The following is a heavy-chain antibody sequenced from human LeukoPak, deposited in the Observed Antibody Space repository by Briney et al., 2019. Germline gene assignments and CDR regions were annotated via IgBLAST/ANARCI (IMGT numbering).Heavy chain of an antibody. D-gene: IGHD6-13*01. CDR1: GGTFISYA. J-gene: IGHJ4*02. V-gene: IGHV1-69*05. CDR3: AIWGQQLAFDY. CDR2: IIPIFGIA. Sequence: ASVKVSCKASGGTFISYAISWVRQAPGQGLEWMGGIIPIFGIANYAQKFQGRVTITTDESTSTAYMELSSLRSEDTAVYYCAIWGQQLAFDYWGQGTLVTVSS.